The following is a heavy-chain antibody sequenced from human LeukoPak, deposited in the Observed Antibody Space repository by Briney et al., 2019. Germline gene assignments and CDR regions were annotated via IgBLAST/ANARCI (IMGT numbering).Heavy chain of an antibody. D-gene: IGHD3-22*01. CDR2: ISGSGGST. CDR3: AKEQLGGYYYDSSGYSAFDI. CDR1: GFTFSSYA. J-gene: IGHJ3*02. V-gene: IGHV3-23*01. Sequence: GGSLRLSCAASGFTFSSYAMSWVRQAPGKGLEWVSAISGSGGSTYYADSVKGRFTISRDNSKNTLYLQMNSLRAEDTAVYYCAKEQLGGYYYDSSGYSAFDIWGQGTMVTVSS.